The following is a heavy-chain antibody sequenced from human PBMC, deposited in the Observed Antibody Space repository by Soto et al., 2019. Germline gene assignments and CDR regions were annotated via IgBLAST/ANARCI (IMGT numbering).Heavy chain of an antibody. D-gene: IGHD3-22*01. J-gene: IGHJ4*02. Sequence: GESLKISCKGSGYSFTSYWIGWVRQMPGKGLEWMGIIYPGDSHTRYSPSFQGQVTISADKSISTAYLQWSSLKASDTAMYYCARPYYDSSGYFGYFDYWGQGTLVTVSS. CDR3: ARPYYDSSGYFGYFDY. CDR2: IYPGDSHT. V-gene: IGHV5-51*01. CDR1: GYSFTSYW.